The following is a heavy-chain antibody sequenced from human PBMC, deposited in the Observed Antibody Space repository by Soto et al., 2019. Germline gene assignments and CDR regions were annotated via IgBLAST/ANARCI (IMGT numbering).Heavy chain of an antibody. CDR3: ARDGRLDTVMIMVYWFLDI. Sequence: QVQLVVSGGGLVQPGRSLRLSCAVSGFTFSTHAMHWVRQAPGKGREWVALVSYDGTNKYYADSVKSRFTISRDNYKNTLYLKMNSLRAEDTAVYYCARDGRLDTVMIMVYWFLDIWGRGTKVTVFS. CDR2: VSYDGTNK. CDR1: GFTFSTHA. J-gene: IGHJ2*01. D-gene: IGHD5-18*01. V-gene: IGHV3-30-3*01.